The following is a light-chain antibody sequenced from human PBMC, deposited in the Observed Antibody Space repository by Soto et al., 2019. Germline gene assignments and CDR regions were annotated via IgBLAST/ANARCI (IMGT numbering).Light chain of an antibody. CDR3: QESYSTPMYT. J-gene: IGKJ2*01. CDR1: QSIDTY. Sequence: IQMSQSPSSLSESVGDRVTITCRASQSIDTYLNWYQQKPGTAPKLLIYAASSLQSGVPSRFSGRGSGTDFTLTISSLQPEDFATYYCQESYSTPMYTFGRGTKVAI. CDR2: AAS. V-gene: IGKV1-39*01.